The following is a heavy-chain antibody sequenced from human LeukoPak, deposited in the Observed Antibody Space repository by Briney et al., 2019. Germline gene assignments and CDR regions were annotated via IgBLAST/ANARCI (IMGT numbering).Heavy chain of an antibody. D-gene: IGHD2-2*01. CDR1: GFTVSSNY. CDR3: ATQLLSDGFDI. V-gene: IGHV3-66*02. CDR2: IYSGGST. J-gene: IGHJ3*02. Sequence: GGSLRLSCAASGFTVSSNYMSWVRQAPGKGLEWVSVIYSGGSTYYADSVKGRFTISRDNSKNTLYLQMNSLRAEDTAVYYCATQLLSDGFDIWGQGTMVTVSS.